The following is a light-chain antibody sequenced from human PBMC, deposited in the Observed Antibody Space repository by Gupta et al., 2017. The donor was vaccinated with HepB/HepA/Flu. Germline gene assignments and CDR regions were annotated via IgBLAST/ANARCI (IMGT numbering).Light chain of an antibody. V-gene: IGKV1-39*01. CDR1: QSHSSY. Sequence: IQMTQSPSSLSPSVGDRVTITCRASQSHSSYLNCYQKKQGKAPKPLTYAAPSLQRGVPSRFRGSGPATDFTFTISRLQPEVFATYSSQQSYSTLALTFGGGSKVDIK. CDR2: AAP. J-gene: IGKJ4*01. CDR3: QQSYSTLALT.